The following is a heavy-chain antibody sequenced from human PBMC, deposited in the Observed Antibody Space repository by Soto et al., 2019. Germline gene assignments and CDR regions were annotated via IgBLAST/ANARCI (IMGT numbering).Heavy chain of an antibody. CDR3: AREYYDFWSGYPSHYYYYYMDV. Sequence: QVQLVQSGAEVKKPGASVKVSCKASGYTFTSYGISWVRQAPGQGLEWMGWISAYNGNTNYAQKLQGRVTMTTDTSTSTAYMELRSLRSDDTAVYYCAREYYDFWSGYPSHYYYYYMDVWGKGTTVTVSS. J-gene: IGHJ6*03. CDR2: ISAYNGNT. CDR1: GYTFTSYG. V-gene: IGHV1-18*01. D-gene: IGHD3-3*01.